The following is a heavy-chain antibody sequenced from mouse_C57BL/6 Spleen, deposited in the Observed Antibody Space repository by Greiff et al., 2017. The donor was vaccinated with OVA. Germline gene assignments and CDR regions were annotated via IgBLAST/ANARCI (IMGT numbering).Heavy chain of an antibody. Sequence: QVQLQQPGAELVRPGTSVKLSCKASGYTFTSYWMHWVKQRPGQGLEWIGVIDPSDSYTNYNQKFKGKATLTVDTSSSTAYMQLSSLTSEDSAVYDCARRRVNYYAMDYWGQGTSVTVSS. J-gene: IGHJ4*01. D-gene: IGHD2-2*01. CDR2: IDPSDSYT. CDR1: GYTFTSYW. V-gene: IGHV1-59*01. CDR3: ARRRVNYYAMDY.